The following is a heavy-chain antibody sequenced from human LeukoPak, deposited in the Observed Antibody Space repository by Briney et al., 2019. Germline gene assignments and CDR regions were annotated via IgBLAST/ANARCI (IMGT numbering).Heavy chain of an antibody. J-gene: IGHJ6*03. CDR3: ASLWFGEFHMDV. CDR2: IYHSGGT. CDR1: GYSISSGYY. V-gene: IGHV4-38-2*01. Sequence: SETLSLTCAVSGYSISSGYYWGWIRQPPGKGLEWIGSIYHSGGTYYNPSLKSRVTISVDTSKNQFSLKLSSVTAADTAVYYCASLWFGEFHMDVWGKGTTVTVSS. D-gene: IGHD3-10*01.